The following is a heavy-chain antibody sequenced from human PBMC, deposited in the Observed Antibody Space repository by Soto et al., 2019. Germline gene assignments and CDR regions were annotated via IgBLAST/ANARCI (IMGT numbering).Heavy chain of an antibody. V-gene: IGHV3-23*01. Sequence: EVQLLESGGGLVQPGGSLRLSCAASGFTFSSYAMRWVRQAPGKGLEWVSAISGSGGSMYYADSVKGRFTISRDNSKKTLYLQMNSLRAEETAVYYCAGRGSGSYYDYWGQGSLVTVSS. D-gene: IGHD1-26*01. CDR1: GFTFSSYA. CDR3: AGRGSGSYYDY. J-gene: IGHJ4*02. CDR2: ISGSGGSM.